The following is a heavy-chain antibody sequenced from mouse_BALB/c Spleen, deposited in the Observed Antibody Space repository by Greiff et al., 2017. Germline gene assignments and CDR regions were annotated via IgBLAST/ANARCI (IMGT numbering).Heavy chain of an antibody. D-gene: IGHD1-1*02. CDR1: GFTFSSYG. Sequence: EVKVVESGGDLVKPGGSLKLSCAASGFTFSSYGMSWVRQTPDKRLEWVATISSGGSYTYYPDSVKGRFTISRDNAKNTLYLQMSSLKSEDTAMYYCARHGNFDYWGQGTTLTVSS. J-gene: IGHJ2*01. V-gene: IGHV5-6*01. CDR2: ISSGGSYT. CDR3: ARHGNFDY.